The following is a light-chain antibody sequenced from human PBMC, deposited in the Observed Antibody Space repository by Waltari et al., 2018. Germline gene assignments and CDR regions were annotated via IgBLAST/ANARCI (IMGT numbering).Light chain of an antibody. J-gene: IGKJ4*01. CDR1: QSVLYNSNNKNY. V-gene: IGKV4-1*01. CDR2: WAY. CDR3: QQHYSSPLT. Sequence: DIVMTQSPNSLAVSLGERATINCKSSQSVLYNSNNKNYLPWYQQKPGQPPKLLIYWAYTREAGVTDRFSGSGSGTDFTLSISSLQAEDVAVYYCQQHYSSPLTFGGGTKVEL.